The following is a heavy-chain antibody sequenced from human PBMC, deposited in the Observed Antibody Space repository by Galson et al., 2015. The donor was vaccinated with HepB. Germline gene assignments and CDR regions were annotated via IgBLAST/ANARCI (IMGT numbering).Heavy chain of an antibody. CDR3: ARGPIKNSSGYPFDY. CDR1: GYTFTSYY. CDR2: INPSGGST. D-gene: IGHD3-22*01. J-gene: IGHJ4*01. V-gene: IGHV1-46*01. Sequence: SVKVSCKASGYTFTSYYMHWVRQAPGQGLEWMGIINPSGGSTSYAQKFKGRVTITRDTSTSTVYMELSSLRSEETAVYYCARGPIKNSSGYPFDYWGQGTLGTVAS.